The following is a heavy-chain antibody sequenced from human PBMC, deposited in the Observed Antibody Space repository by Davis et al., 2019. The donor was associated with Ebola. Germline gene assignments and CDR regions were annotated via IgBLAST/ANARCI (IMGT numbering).Heavy chain of an antibody. CDR2: ISINGGTT. Sequence: GESLKISCAASGFTFTDHAMHWVRRAPGKGLEYVAFISINGGTTYYANSVQGRFTISRDNSKNTLYLEMGSLRPEDMAVYYCARDGGSSWYYFDYWGQGTLVTVSS. J-gene: IGHJ4*02. CDR3: ARDGGSSWYYFDY. D-gene: IGHD6-13*01. CDR1: GFTFTDHA. V-gene: IGHV3-64*01.